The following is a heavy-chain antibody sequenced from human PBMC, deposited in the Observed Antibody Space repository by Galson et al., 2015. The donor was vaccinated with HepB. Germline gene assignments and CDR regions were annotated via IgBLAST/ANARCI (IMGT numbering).Heavy chain of an antibody. J-gene: IGHJ6*02. V-gene: IGHV3-30-3*01. CDR2: ISYDGSNK. CDR1: GFTFSGYA. D-gene: IGHD6-13*01. CDR3: AREPIAAAERGDYYGMDV. Sequence: SLRLSCAASGFTFSGYAMHWVRQAPGKGLEWVAVISYDGSNKYYADSVKGRFTISRDNSKNTLYLQMNSLRAEDTAVYYCAREPIAAAERGDYYGMDVWGQGTTVTVSS.